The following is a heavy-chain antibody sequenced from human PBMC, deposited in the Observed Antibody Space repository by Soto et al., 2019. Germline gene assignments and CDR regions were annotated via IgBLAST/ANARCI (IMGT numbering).Heavy chain of an antibody. D-gene: IGHD3-22*01. Sequence: TSETLSLTCAVYGGSFSGYYWSWIRQPPGKGLEWIGEINHSGSTNYNPSLKSRVTISVDTSKNQFSLKLNSVTAADTAVYYCARRGGGYYPFYFDTWGRGTLVTVPS. V-gene: IGHV4-34*01. J-gene: IGHJ4*02. CDR2: INHSGST. CDR1: GGSFSGYY. CDR3: ARRGGGYYPFYFDT.